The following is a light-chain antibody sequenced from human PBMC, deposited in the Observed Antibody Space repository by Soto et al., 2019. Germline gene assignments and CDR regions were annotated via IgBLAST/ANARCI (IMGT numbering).Light chain of an antibody. CDR3: QQVNNYPIT. Sequence: DIQLTQSPSFLSASVGDRVTITFRASQGIRNYLAWYQQKPGRAPKLLMYIASTLQTGVPSRFSGSQSGTEFTLTISSLQPDDFATYYCQQVNNYPITFGQGTRLENK. CDR2: IAS. V-gene: IGKV1-9*01. CDR1: QGIRNY. J-gene: IGKJ5*01.